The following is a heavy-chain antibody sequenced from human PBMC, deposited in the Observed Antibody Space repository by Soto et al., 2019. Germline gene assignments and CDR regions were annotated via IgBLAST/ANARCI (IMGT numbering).Heavy chain of an antibody. D-gene: IGHD3-16*02. CDR3: AGSTSYRLDY. CDR1: SRSIRSNW. Sequence: QVQLQESGPGLVKPSGTLFLTCGVSSRSIRSNWWGWVCQPPGKGLEWIGAVNHDGRTNNNPSLESRVTMSVSKSGHQFSLNLNSVSAADTAVYYCAGSTSYRLDYWGQGTLVTVSS. CDR2: VNHDGRT. J-gene: IGHJ4*02. V-gene: IGHV4-4*02.